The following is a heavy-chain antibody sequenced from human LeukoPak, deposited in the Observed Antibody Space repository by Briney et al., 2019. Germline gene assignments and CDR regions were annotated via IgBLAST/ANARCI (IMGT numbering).Heavy chain of an antibody. CDR1: GYILTSYW. J-gene: IGHJ4*02. CDR2: IYPGDSAT. Sequence: GQSLKISCKASGYILTSYWIGWVRQMPGKGLEWMGFIYPGDSATRYSPSFQGQVTISADKSISTAYLQWSSLKASDTAMYYCARQGILTGTAYFDYRGQGTLVTVSS. CDR3: ARQGILTGTAYFDY. D-gene: IGHD1-20*01. V-gene: IGHV5-51*01.